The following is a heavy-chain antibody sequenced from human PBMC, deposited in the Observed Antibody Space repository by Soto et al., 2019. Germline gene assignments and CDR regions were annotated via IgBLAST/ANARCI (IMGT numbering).Heavy chain of an antibody. CDR1: GYTFPGYD. Sequence: SVKVACKASGYTFPGYDINWVRQATGQGLARMGWMNPNSGNTGYAKKFQGTVTMTRNTSISTAYMELSSLRSEDTAVYYSARGGDDYSNSFWSPKYNWFDPWRQGTLVTVSS. CDR2: MNPNSGNT. D-gene: IGHD4-4*01. CDR3: ARGGDDYSNSFWSPKYNWFDP. J-gene: IGHJ5*02. V-gene: IGHV1-8*01.